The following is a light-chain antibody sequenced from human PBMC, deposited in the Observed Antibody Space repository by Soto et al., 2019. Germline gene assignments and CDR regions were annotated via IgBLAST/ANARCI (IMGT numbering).Light chain of an antibody. V-gene: IGKV3-20*01. J-gene: IGKJ1*01. CDR1: QSFSSTF. CDR3: QQYASSVT. Sequence: EILLTQSPDSLSLSPGDRATLSCRASQSFSSTFFAWYQQKPGQAPRLLIYCASSRATGIPDRFSGSGSGTDFTLTISRLEPEDFAVYYCQQYASSVTFGQGTKVESK. CDR2: CAS.